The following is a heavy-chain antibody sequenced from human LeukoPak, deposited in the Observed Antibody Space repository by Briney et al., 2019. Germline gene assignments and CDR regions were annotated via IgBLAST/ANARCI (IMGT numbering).Heavy chain of an antibody. CDR1: GYSFSSYW. V-gene: IGHV5-51*01. CDR2: IDPGDSDT. Sequence: GESLKISCKGSGYSFSSYWIVWVRQMPGKGLEWMGIIDPGDSDTRYSPSFQGQVTISADKSISTAYLQWSSLKASDTAMYYCARRYSGSYSAFDIWGQGTTVTVSS. J-gene: IGHJ3*02. CDR3: ARRYSGSYSAFDI. D-gene: IGHD1-26*01.